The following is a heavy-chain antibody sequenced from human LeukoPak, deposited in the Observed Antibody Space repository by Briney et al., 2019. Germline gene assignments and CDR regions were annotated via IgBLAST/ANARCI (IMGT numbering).Heavy chain of an antibody. V-gene: IGHV4-61*02. CDR3: ARDGIGVSHRHYNWFDP. CDR1: GGSISSGSYY. J-gene: IGHJ5*02. CDR2: VYTSGST. D-gene: IGHD3-10*01. Sequence: PSETLSLTCTVSGGSISSGSYYWSWIRQPAGKGLEWIGRVYTSGSTNYNPSLKSRVTISIDTSKNQFSLKLSSVTAADTAVYYCARDGIGVSHRHYNWFDPWGQGTLVTVSS.